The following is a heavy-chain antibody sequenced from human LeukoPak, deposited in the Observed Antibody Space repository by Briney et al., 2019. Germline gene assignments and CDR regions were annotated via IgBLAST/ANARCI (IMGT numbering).Heavy chain of an antibody. J-gene: IGHJ5*02. Sequence: QPSETLSLTCSVSGGSISGYYWSWIRQPPGKGLEWIGYIYYSGTTIYNPSLKSRLTISLDTSKNQFSLNLSSVTAADTAVYYCARDETHFYGSGSSNWFDPWGQGILVTVSS. D-gene: IGHD3-10*01. CDR1: GGSISGYY. CDR2: IYYSGTT. V-gene: IGHV4-59*12. CDR3: ARDETHFYGSGSSNWFDP.